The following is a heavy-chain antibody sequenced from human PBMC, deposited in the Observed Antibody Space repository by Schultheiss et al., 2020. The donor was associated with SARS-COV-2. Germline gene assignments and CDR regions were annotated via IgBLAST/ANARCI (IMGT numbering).Heavy chain of an antibody. CDR2: ISASGRST. Sequence: GGSLRLSCAASGFTFSSYSMNWVRQAPGKGLEWVSVISASGRSTDYTDSVKGRFTISRDNSKNTLYLQMFSLRAEDTAVYYCAKDLSYGDYGYWGQGTLVTVSS. J-gene: IGHJ4*02. V-gene: IGHV3-23*01. D-gene: IGHD4-17*01. CDR1: GFTFSSYS. CDR3: AKDLSYGDYGY.